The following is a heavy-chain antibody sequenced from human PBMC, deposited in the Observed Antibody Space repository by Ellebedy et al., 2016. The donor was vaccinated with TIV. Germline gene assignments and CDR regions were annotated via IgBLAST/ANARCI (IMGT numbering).Heavy chain of an antibody. CDR2: ISYDGSNK. D-gene: IGHD2-15*01. CDR3: AKDRGGGRKYYFDY. J-gene: IGHJ4*02. Sequence: GGSLRLSXAASGFTFSSYGMHWVRQAPGKGLEWVAVISYDGSNKYYADSVKGRFTISRDNSKNTLYLQMNSLRAEDTAVYYCAKDRGGGRKYYFDYWGQGTLVTVSS. CDR1: GFTFSSYG. V-gene: IGHV3-30*18.